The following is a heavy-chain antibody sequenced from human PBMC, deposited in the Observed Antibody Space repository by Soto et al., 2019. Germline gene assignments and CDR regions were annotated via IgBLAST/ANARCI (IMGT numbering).Heavy chain of an antibody. D-gene: IGHD6-13*01. J-gene: IGHJ4*02. V-gene: IGHV3-7*03. Sequence: PGGSLRLSYAASGFTFSGYWMSWVRQAPGKGLEWVANIKQDGSEKYYVDSVKGRFTISRDNSKNTLYLQMNSLRAEDTAVYYCAKPASIAAAGTLDYWGQGTLVTVSS. CDR2: IKQDGSEK. CDR3: AKPASIAAAGTLDY. CDR1: GFTFSGYW.